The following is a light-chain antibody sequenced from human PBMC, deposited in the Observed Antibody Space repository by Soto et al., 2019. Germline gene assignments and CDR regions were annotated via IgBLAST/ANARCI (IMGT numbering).Light chain of an antibody. CDR1: QSVSSN. J-gene: IGKJ1*01. CDR2: DAS. V-gene: IGKV3-15*01. Sequence: EIEMTQSPATLSVSPGEEATLSCRASQSVSSNLAWYQQKPGQAPRLLIYDASTRATGIPARFSGSRSGTEFTLTISRLLSEDFAVYYCQHYYNWRPRFGQGTKVEIK. CDR3: QHYYNWRPR.